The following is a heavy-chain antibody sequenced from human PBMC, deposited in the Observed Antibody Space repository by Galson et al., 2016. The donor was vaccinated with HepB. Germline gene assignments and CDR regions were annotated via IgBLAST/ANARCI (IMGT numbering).Heavy chain of an antibody. CDR1: GGSVSSGGYY. J-gene: IGHJ4*02. CDR3: ARDYGSRHIEY. V-gene: IGHV4-31*03. D-gene: IGHD6-13*01. Sequence: TLSLTCSVSGGSVSSGGYYWSWIRQHPEKGLEWIGYIYGSGNTYYNPPLNSRFTISKDTSKNQFSLRLNSVAAADTAVYYCARDYGSRHIEYWGQGIQVTVSS. CDR2: IYGSGNT.